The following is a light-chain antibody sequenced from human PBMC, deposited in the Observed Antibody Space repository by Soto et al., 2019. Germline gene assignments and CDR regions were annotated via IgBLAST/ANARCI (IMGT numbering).Light chain of an antibody. CDR2: DVS. J-gene: IGLJ1*01. CDR1: SSDVGGYNY. CDR3: CSYAGINTFYV. V-gene: IGLV2-11*01. Sequence: QSVLTQPRSVSGSPGQSVTISCSGASSDVGGYNYVSWYQQHPGKAPKLMIYDVSKRPSGVPDRFSGSKSGNTASLTISGLQAEDEADYYCCSYAGINTFYVFGTGPKVTVL.